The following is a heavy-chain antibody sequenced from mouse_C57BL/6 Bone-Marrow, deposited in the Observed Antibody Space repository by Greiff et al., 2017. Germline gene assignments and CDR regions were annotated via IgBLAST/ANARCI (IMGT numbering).Heavy chain of an antibody. V-gene: IGHV5-6*01. CDR2: ISSGGSYT. D-gene: IGHD2-2*01. J-gene: IGHJ3*01. CDR3: ASPMVTPY. CDR1: GFPFSSYG. Sequence: EVHLVESGGDLVKPGGSLKLSCAASGFPFSSYGMSWVRQTPDKRLEWVATISSGGSYTSYPDSVKGRFPISRDNAKNTLYLQMSSLKSEDTAMYYCASPMVTPYWGQGTLVTVSA.